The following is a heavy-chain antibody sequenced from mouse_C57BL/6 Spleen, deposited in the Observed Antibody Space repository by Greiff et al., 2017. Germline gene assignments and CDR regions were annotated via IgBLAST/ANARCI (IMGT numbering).Heavy chain of an antibody. CDR3: ARSADYYGSSYGFAY. J-gene: IGHJ3*01. V-gene: IGHV1-64*01. Sequence: QVQLQQPGAELVKPGASVKLSCKASGYTFTSYWMHWVKQRPGQGLEWIGMIHPNSGSTNYNEKFKSKATLTVDKSSSTAYMQLSSLTSEDSAVYYCARSADYYGSSYGFAYWGQGTLVTVSA. D-gene: IGHD1-1*01. CDR2: IHPNSGST. CDR1: GYTFTSYW.